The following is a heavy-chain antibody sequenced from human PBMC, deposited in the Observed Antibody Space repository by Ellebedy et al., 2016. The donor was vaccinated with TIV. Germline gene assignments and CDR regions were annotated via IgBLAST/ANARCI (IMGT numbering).Heavy chain of an antibody. V-gene: IGHV3-23*01. J-gene: IGHJ4*02. CDR2: IGGGGTT. Sequence: GGSLRLXXAASGFTFGNYAMSWVRQGPGKGLEWVSVIGGGGTTYYADSVKGRFTISRDNSKNTLYLQMNSLRVEDTAVYYCARDSNWAFDYWGQGILVTVSS. CDR1: GFTFGNYA. D-gene: IGHD1-1*01. CDR3: ARDSNWAFDY.